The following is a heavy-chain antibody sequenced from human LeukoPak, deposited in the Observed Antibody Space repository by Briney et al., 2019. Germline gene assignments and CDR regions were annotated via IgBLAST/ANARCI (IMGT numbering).Heavy chain of an antibody. V-gene: IGHV4-39*01. CDR2: IYYSGST. CDR1: GGSISSSSYY. J-gene: IGHJ3*02. Sequence: ETLSLTCTVSGGSISSSSYYWGWIRQPPGMGLEWIGSIYYSGSTYYNPSLKSRVTISVDTSKNQFSLKLSSVTAADTAVYYCARARIDAFDIWGQGTMVTVSS. CDR3: ARARIDAFDI.